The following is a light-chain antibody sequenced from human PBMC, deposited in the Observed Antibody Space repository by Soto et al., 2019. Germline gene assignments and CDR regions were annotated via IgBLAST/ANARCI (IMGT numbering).Light chain of an antibody. V-gene: IGKV3-15*01. J-gene: IGKJ1*01. CDR3: QQYVNWPKS. Sequence: EIMMTQSPDTLSVSPGERATLSCRASQSASDKVAWYQQTSGQPPKLLNYDTVSRAAGVAGRFSGSGSGTGSTLAISSLQSEDYGVYVCQQYVNWPKSFGHGTKVDIK. CDR1: QSASDK. CDR2: DTV.